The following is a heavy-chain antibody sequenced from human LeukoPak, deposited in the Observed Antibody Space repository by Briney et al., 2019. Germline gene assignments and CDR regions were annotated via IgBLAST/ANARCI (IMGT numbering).Heavy chain of an antibody. D-gene: IGHD4-17*01. CDR2: IYHSGST. Sequence: SETLSLTCAVSGGSISSGGYSWSWIRQPPGKGLEWIGYIYHSGSTYYNPSLKSRVTISVDRSKNQFSLKLSSVTAADTAVYYCASYGDAYLDHWGQGTLVTVSS. V-gene: IGHV4-30-2*01. J-gene: IGHJ4*02. CDR3: ASYGDAYLDH. CDR1: GGSISSGGYS.